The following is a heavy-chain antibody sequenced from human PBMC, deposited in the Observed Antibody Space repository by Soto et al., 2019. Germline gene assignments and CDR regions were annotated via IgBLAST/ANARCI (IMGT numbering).Heavy chain of an antibody. CDR1: GLTFNNYA. D-gene: IGHD3-10*01. CDR3: TGWDGGHYCYYYYGRDV. CDR2: IDLSGATT. J-gene: IGHJ6*02. Sequence: EVQLLESGGGLVQPGGSLRLSCTASGLTFNNYAMTWVRQAPGKGLEWVSAIDLSGATTYYADSVKGRFRISRDNTKNTLFLQMNRRRGEDTAVCYCTGWDGGHYCYYYYGRDVWGQGTTVTGSS. V-gene: IGHV3-23*01.